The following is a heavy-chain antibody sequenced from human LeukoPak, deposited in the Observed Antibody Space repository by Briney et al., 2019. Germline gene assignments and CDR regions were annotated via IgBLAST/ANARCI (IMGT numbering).Heavy chain of an antibody. J-gene: IGHJ5*02. CDR1: GGSISSGSYY. V-gene: IGHV4-61*02. CDR2: IYTTGST. Sequence: SQTLSLTCTVSGGSISSGSYYWSWIRQPAGTGLEWIGRIYTTGSTNYSPSLKSRVTISADTSKNQFSLKLSSVTAADTAVYYCAREGYCSSTSCYPRLYNWFDPWGQGTLVTVSS. D-gene: IGHD2-2*01. CDR3: AREGYCSSTSCYPRLYNWFDP.